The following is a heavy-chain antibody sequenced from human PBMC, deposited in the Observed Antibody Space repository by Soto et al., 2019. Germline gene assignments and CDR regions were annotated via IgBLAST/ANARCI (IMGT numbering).Heavy chain of an antibody. J-gene: IGHJ6*02. CDR2: IYYSGNT. CDR1: GGSIRSGGYY. CDR3: ARDRLMATAGTARHYFGLDV. V-gene: IGHV4-31*03. Sequence: QVQLQESGPGLVKPSQTLSLTCTVSGGSIRSGGYYWSWVRQNPRRGLEWIGNIYYSGNTYYNPSLKSRLTISVDTSKNQFSLNLSSVTAADTAVYYCARDRLMATAGTARHYFGLDVWGQGTTVPVSS. D-gene: IGHD5-18*01.